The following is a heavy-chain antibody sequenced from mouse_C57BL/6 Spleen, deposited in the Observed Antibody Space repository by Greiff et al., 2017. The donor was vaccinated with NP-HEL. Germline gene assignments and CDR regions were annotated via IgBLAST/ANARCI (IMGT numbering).Heavy chain of an antibody. J-gene: IGHJ3*01. CDR3: TRGATTVVAPFAY. CDR2: ISSGGDYI. V-gene: IGHV5-9-1*02. CDR1: GFTFSSYA. Sequence: EVKLMESGEGLVKPGGSLKLSCAASGFTFSSYAMSWVRQTPEKRLEWVAYISSGGDYIYYADTVKGRFTISRDNARNTLSLQMSSLKSEDTAMYYCTRGATTVVAPFAYWGQGTLVTVSA. D-gene: IGHD1-1*01.